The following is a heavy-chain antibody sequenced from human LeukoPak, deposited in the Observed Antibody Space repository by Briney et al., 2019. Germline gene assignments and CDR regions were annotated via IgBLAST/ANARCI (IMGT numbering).Heavy chain of an antibody. CDR2: ISSSSSYI. V-gene: IGHV3-21*01. J-gene: IGHJ4*02. Sequence: GGSLRLSCAASGFTFSSYSMNWVRQAPGKGLEWVSSISSSSSYIYYADSVKGRFTISRDNAKNSLYLQMNSLRAEDTAVYYCAKDIGGGNALYYFDYWGQGTLVTVSS. CDR1: GFTFSSYS. D-gene: IGHD4-23*01. CDR3: AKDIGGGNALYYFDY.